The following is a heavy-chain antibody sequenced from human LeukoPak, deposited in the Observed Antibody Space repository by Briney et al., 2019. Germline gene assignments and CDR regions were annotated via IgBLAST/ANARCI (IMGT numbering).Heavy chain of an antibody. J-gene: IGHJ5*02. CDR3: ARLLRFWFDP. CDR2: MNPNSGNT. CDR1: GYTFTSYD. Sequence: GASVKVSCKASGYTFTSYDINWVRQATGQGLEWMGWMNPNSGNTGYAQKFQGRVTMTWNTSISTAYMELSSLRPEDTAVYYCARLLRFWFDPWGQGALLTVSS. D-gene: IGHD4-17*01. V-gene: IGHV1-8*01.